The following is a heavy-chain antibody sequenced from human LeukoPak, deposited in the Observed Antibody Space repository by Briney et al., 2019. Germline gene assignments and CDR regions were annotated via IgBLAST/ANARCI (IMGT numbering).Heavy chain of an antibody. V-gene: IGHV3-48*01. D-gene: IGHD3-3*01. Sequence: GGSLRLSCAASGFTFSSYSMNWVRQAPGKGLEWVSYISSSSSTIYYADSVKGRFTISRDNAKNSPYPQMNSLRAEDTAVYYCAREGLSGYRVRVGSPYYFDYWGQGTLVTVSS. CDR2: ISSSSSTI. CDR3: AREGLSGYRVRVGSPYYFDY. J-gene: IGHJ4*02. CDR1: GFTFSSYS.